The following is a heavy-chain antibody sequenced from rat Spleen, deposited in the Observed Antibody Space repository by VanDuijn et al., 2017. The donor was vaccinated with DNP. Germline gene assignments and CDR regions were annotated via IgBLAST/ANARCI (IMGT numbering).Heavy chain of an antibody. CDR3: TRGGVPH. CDR1: GFSLTTYG. D-gene: IGHD4-3*01. J-gene: IGHJ3*01. CDR2: ISSGGST. V-gene: IGHV2S12*01. Sequence: QVQLKESGPGLVQPSQTLSLTCTVSGFSLTTYGVSWVRQPPGKGLEWIAAISSGGSTYYNSALRSRLSISRDTSKSQVFLKMNSLQTEDTAIYFCTRGGVPHWGQGTLVTVSS.